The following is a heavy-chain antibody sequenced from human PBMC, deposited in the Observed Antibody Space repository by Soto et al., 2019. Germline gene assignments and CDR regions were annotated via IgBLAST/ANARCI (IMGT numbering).Heavy chain of an antibody. V-gene: IGHV3-23*01. CDR1: GFTFSNYV. D-gene: IGHD3-16*02. CDR3: AKDIPPSVGELSLIDY. J-gene: IGHJ4*02. CDR2: ISDNSAST. Sequence: GGSLRLSCAASGFTFSNYVMTWVRQASGKGLEWVSAISDNSASTYYADSVKGRLTISRDNSKNTLYLQMNSLRAEDTAVYYCAKDIPPSVGELSLIDYWGQGTLVTFSS.